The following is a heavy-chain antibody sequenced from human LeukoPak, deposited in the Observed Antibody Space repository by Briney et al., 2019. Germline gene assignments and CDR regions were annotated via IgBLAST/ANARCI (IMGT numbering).Heavy chain of an antibody. V-gene: IGHV3-21*01. CDR3: AREVSDFWSGDLLHYYMDV. CDR1: GFTFSNYG. Sequence: PGGSLRLSCAASGFTFSNYGMSWVRQAPGKGLEWVSSISSSSSYIYYADSVKGRFTISRDNAKNSLYLQMNSLRAEDTAVYYCAREVSDFWSGDLLHYYMDVWGKGTTVTVSS. J-gene: IGHJ6*03. D-gene: IGHD3-3*01. CDR2: ISSSSSYI.